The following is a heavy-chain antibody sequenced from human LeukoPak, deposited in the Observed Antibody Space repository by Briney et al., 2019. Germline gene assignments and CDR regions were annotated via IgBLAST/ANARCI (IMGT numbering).Heavy chain of an antibody. CDR2: IYYSGST. J-gene: IGHJ4*02. CDR1: GGSISSSSYY. V-gene: IGHV4-39*07. CDR3: ARRGVLKWLRSMYYFDY. Sequence: PSETLSLTCIVSGGSISSSSYYWGWIRQPPGKGLEWIGSIYYSGSTYYNPSLKSRVTISVDTSKNQFSLKLSSVTAADTAVYYCARRGVLKWLRSMYYFDYWGQGTLVTVSS. D-gene: IGHD5-12*01.